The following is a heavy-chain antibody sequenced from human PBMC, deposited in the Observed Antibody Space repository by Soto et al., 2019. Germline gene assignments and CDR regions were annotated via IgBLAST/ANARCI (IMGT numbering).Heavy chain of an antibody. V-gene: IGHV4-59*01. J-gene: IGHJ5*01. Sequence: SETLSLTCTVSGGSMSRYYWTWIRQPPGKGLEWIGNIHYTGSTNYNPSLKSRVTILLGTSTSQFSLKVSSVTAADTAVYYCARDLTISSTYGSFDAGGQGPLVTLS. CDR1: GGSMSRYY. D-gene: IGHD3-10*01. CDR3: ARDLTISSTYGSFDA. CDR2: IHYTGST.